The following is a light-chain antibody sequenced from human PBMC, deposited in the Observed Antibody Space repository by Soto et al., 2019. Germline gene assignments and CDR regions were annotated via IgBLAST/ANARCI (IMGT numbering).Light chain of an antibody. CDR3: QTWGSGIVV. CDR2: LDSNGSH. Sequence: QPVLTQSPSASASLRASVKRTCTLSSGQSNYAIAWHQQQSENGPRYLMKLDSNGSHSKGDGIPDRFSGSSSGAERYLTISSLQSEDEADYYCQTWGSGIVVFGGGTKLTVL. CDR1: SGQSNYA. J-gene: IGLJ2*01. V-gene: IGLV4-69*01.